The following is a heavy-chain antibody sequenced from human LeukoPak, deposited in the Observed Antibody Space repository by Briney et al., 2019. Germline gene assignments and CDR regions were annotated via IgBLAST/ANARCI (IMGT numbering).Heavy chain of an antibody. Sequence: GGSLRLTCDLSGFPISGYSFLGVIQAPGKGLVWVSRISGDGTITTYALFVKGRFTISRDNTKNILYLQMNSLKVEDTAIYYCSKWNPDNWGQGTLVTVSS. V-gene: IGHV3-74*03. D-gene: IGHD1-20*01. J-gene: IGHJ4*02. CDR2: ISGDGTIT. CDR1: GFPISGYS. CDR3: SKWNPDN.